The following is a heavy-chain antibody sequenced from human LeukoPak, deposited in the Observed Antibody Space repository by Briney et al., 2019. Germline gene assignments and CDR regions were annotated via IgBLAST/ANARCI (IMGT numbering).Heavy chain of an antibody. CDR3: AKASPYVDTYYNGRDV. D-gene: IGHD4-17*01. CDR2: ISYDGRNK. Sequence: GGSLRLSCAASGFTFNTYGMHWVRQAPGKGLEWVAVISYDGRNKFDADSVKGRFSISRDNSENTLYLQMNSLIPEDTAVYYCAKASPYVDTYYNGRDVWGQGTTVTVSS. V-gene: IGHV3-30*18. J-gene: IGHJ6*02. CDR1: GFTFNTYG.